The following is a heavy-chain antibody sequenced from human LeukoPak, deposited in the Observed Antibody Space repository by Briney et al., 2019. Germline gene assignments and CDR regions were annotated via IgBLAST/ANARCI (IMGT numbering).Heavy chain of an antibody. J-gene: IGHJ4*02. CDR3: ARFGGVIAPFDY. V-gene: IGHV4-34*01. D-gene: IGHD3-16*02. CDR2: INHRGST. CDR1: GFTFSSYW. Sequence: PGGSLRLSCAASGFTFSSYWMSWVRQSPGKGLEWIGEINHRGSTNYNSSLKSRVTISVDTSKNQFSLKLSSVTAADTAVYYCARFGGVIAPFDYWGQGTLVTVSS.